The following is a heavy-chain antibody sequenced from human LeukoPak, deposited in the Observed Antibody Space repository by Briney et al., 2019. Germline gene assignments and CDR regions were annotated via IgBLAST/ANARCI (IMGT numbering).Heavy chain of an antibody. J-gene: IGHJ4*02. CDR3: ARHRAYSSSSPFDY. CDR1: GGSINSLY. V-gene: IGHV4-59*08. Sequence: SETLSLTCSVSGGSINSLYWSWIRQPPGKGLGWIGYIYYTGSANYNPSLKSRVTMFVDMSKNQFSLRLSSVTAADTAVYYCARHRAYSSSSPFDYWGQGTLVTVSS. CDR2: IYYTGSA. D-gene: IGHD6-6*01.